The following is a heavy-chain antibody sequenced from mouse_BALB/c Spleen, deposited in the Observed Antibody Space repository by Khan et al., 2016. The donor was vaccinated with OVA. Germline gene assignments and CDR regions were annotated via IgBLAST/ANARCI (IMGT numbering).Heavy chain of an antibody. V-gene: IGHV1S41*01. J-gene: IGHJ2*01. CDR2: IAPGSGTT. CDR1: GYTFTSYW. D-gene: IGHD1-1*02. CDR3: ARSMGNMVPLGC. Sequence: DLIKPGASVKLSCKASGYTFTSYWINWIKQRPGQGLEWIGRIAPGSGTTYYNEMFKGKATLTVDTSSSTAYIQLSSLSSEDSAVYFCARSMGNMVPLGCWGQGTTLTVSS.